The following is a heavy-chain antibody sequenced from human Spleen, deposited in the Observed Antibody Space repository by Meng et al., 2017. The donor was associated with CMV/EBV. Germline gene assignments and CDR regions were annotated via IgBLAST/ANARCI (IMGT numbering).Heavy chain of an antibody. CDR3: AKATGGIDY. D-gene: IGHD4-17*01. CDR1: GFTFSSTA. V-gene: IGHV3-23*01. CDR2: ISGSGGST. Sequence: DVELLGAGAGCVQAGGALRLSLAASGFTFSSTALGWVRQAPGKGLEWVSAISGSGGSTNYADSVKGRFTISRDNSKNTLDLQMNSLRAEDTAVYYCAKATGGIDYWGQGTLVTVSS. J-gene: IGHJ4*02.